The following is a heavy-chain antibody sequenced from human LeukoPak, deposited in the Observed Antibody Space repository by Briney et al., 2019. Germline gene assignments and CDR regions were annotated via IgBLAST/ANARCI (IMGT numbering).Heavy chain of an antibody. D-gene: IGHD5-24*01. CDR2: IYYSGSS. J-gene: IGHJ4*02. V-gene: IGHV4-39*01. CDR1: GGSISSGNYY. Sequence: SETLSLTCAVSGGSISSGNYYWGWIRQPPGKGLEWIGSIYYSGSSYYNPSLKSRVTISVDTSKNQFSLKLSSVTAADTAVYYCARRAHNSVYFDYWGQGTLVTVSS. CDR3: ARRAHNSVYFDY.